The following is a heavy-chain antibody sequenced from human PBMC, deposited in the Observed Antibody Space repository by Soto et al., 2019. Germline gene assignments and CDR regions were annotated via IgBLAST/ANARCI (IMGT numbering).Heavy chain of an antibody. CDR2: ISAYNGNT. CDR3: ARGLLVAGRVASGFDY. J-gene: IGHJ4*02. D-gene: IGHD2-15*01. Sequence: ASVKVSCKASGYTFTSYGISWVRQAPGQGLEWMGWISAYNGNTNYAQKLQGRVTMTTDTSTSTAYMELRSLRSDDTAGYYCARGLLVAGRVASGFDYWGQGTLVTVSS. V-gene: IGHV1-18*01. CDR1: GYTFTSYG.